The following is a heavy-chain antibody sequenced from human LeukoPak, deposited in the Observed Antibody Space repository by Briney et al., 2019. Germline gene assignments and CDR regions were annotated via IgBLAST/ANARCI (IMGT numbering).Heavy chain of an antibody. CDR2: INPSGGST. Sequence: GASVKVSCKASGYTFTSYYMHWVRQAPGQGLEWMGIINPSGGSTSYAQKFQGRVTMTRDTSISTAYMELSRLRSDDTAVYYCARLASIAVAGKGDYWGQGTLVTVSS. V-gene: IGHV1-46*01. J-gene: IGHJ4*02. CDR3: ARLASIAVAGKGDY. CDR1: GYTFTSYY. D-gene: IGHD6-19*01.